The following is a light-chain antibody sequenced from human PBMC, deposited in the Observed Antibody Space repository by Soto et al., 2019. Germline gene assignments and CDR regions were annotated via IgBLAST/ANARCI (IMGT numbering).Light chain of an antibody. Sequence: EIVLTQSPGTLSLSPGERATLSCRASQSVSSSYLAWYQQKPGQAPRLLIYGASTRATGIPDRFSGSVSGTDFHLTISTREPDDFAVYYFRLYGISLWMFGHGTQVELK. V-gene: IGKV3-20*01. CDR3: RLYGISLWM. CDR2: GAS. J-gene: IGKJ1*01. CDR1: QSVSSSY.